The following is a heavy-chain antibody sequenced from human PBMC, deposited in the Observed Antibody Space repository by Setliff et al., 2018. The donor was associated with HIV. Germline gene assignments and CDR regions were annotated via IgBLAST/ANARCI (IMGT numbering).Heavy chain of an antibody. CDR3: ARDRMYYYDSSGLGGAFDI. J-gene: IGHJ3*02. CDR2: ISYDGSNK. CDR1: GFTFSSYA. V-gene: IGHV3-30-3*01. Sequence: PGGSLRLSCAASGFTFSSYAMHWVRQAPGKGLEWVAVISYDGSNKYYADSVKGRFTISRDNSKNTLYLQMNSLRAEDTAVYYCARDRMYYYDSSGLGGAFDIWGQGTMVTVSS. D-gene: IGHD3-22*01.